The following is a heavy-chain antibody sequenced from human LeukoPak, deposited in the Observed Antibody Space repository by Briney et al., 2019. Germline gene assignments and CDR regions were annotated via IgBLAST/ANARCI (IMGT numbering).Heavy chain of an antibody. CDR3: ARVKYYYGSGSLTTSYYFDY. J-gene: IGHJ4*02. V-gene: IGHV3-21*01. Sequence: PGGSLRLSCAASGFTFSSYSMNWVRQAPGKGLEWVSSISSSSYIYYADSVKGRFTISRDNAKNSLYLQMNSLRAEDTAVYYCARVKYYYGSGSLTTSYYFDYWGQGTLVTVSS. CDR2: ISSSSYI. CDR1: GFTFSSYS. D-gene: IGHD3-10*01.